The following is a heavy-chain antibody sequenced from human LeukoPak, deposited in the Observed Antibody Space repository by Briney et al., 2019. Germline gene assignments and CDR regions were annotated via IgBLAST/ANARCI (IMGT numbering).Heavy chain of an antibody. J-gene: IGHJ3*02. D-gene: IGHD3-22*01. CDR3: ASPSRRYYYDSSGYYPPDAFDI. Sequence: ASVKVSCKASGGTFISYAISWVRQAPGQGLEWMGRIIPIFGTANYAQKFQGRVTITTDESTSTAYMELSSLRSEDTAVYYCASPSRRYYYDSSGYYPPDAFDIWGQGTMVTVSP. CDR2: IIPIFGTA. CDR1: GGTFISYA. V-gene: IGHV1-69*05.